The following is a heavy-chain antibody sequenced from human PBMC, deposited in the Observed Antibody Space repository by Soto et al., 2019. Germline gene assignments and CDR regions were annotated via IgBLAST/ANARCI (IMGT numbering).Heavy chain of an antibody. Sequence: QVQLVESGGGVVQPGRSLRLSCAASGFTFSSYGMHWVRQAPGKGLEWVAVIWYDGSNKYYADSVKGRFTISRDNSKNTLYLQMNSLRAEDTAVYYCARGENVLRYFDWLYYFDYWGQGTLVTVSS. D-gene: IGHD3-9*01. CDR3: ARGENVLRYFDWLYYFDY. J-gene: IGHJ4*02. CDR1: GFTFSSYG. CDR2: IWYDGSNK. V-gene: IGHV3-33*01.